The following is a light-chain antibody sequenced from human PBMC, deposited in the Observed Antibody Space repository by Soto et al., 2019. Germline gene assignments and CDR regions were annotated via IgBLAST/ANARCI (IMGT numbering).Light chain of an antibody. CDR3: QTWGTGIRV. CDR2: LNSDGSH. CDR1: SGHSSYA. V-gene: IGLV4-69*01. J-gene: IGLJ3*02. Sequence: QLVLTQSPSASASLGASVKLTCTLSSGHSSYAIAGHQQQPEKGPRYLMKLNSDGSHSKGDGIPDRFSGSISGAERYLTISSLQSEDEADYYCQTWGTGIRVFGGGTKVTVL.